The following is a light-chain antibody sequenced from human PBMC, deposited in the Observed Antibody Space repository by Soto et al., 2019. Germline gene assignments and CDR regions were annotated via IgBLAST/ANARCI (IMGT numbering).Light chain of an antibody. CDR3: QSYDIGLSGWV. J-gene: IGLJ3*02. CDR2: TNK. V-gene: IGLV1-40*01. Sequence: QSVLTQPPSVSGAPGQSVTISCTGSSSNIGTDFDVHWYQQLPGTAPKLLIYTNKNRPSGVPDRFSGSKSGTSASLAITGLQAEDEADYYCQSYDIGLSGWVFGGGTKVTVL. CDR1: SSNIGTDFD.